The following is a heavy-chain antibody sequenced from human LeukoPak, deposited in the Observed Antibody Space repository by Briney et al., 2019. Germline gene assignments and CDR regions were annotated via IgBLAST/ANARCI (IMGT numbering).Heavy chain of an antibody. J-gene: IGHJ2*01. CDR2: ISGSAVGT. D-gene: IGHD3-16*01. V-gene: IGHV3-23*01. CDR3: AKLGTYWYFDV. Sequence: GGSLRLSCAASGFAFNLYGMAWVRQAPGKGLEWVSGISGSAVGTYYADSVKGRFTISRDNPKNVLFLQMNNLGVEDTAVYFCAKLGTYWYFDVWGRGTLSLSPQ. CDR1: GFAFNLYG.